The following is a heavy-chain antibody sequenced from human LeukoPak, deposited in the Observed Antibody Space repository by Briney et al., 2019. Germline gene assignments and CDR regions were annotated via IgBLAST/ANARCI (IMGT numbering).Heavy chain of an antibody. CDR1: GYTFTGYY. J-gene: IGHJ5*02. Sequence: SVKVSCKASGYTFTGYYMHWVRQAPGQGLEWMGGIIPIFGTANYAQKFQGRVTITTDESTSTAYMELSSLRSEDTAVYYCARGVLPPSIAALNWFDPWGQGTLVTVSS. V-gene: IGHV1-69*05. CDR2: IIPIFGTA. D-gene: IGHD6-6*01. CDR3: ARGVLPPSIAALNWFDP.